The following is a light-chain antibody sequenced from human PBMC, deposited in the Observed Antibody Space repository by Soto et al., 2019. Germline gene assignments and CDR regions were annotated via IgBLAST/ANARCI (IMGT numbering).Light chain of an antibody. CDR3: QQYKNWTPIT. V-gene: IGKV3-15*01. J-gene: IGKJ5*01. CDR1: QSVNSG. CDR2: GSS. Sequence: EIVMTQSPATLSVSPGERATLSCRASQSVNSGLAWYQQKPGQAPRLLIYGSSTRATGIPARFSGSGSGTEFTLTISRLQSEDFAVYYCQQYKNWTPITFGQGTRLEIK.